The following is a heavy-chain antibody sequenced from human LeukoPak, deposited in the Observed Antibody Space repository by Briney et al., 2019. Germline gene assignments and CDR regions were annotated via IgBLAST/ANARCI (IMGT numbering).Heavy chain of an antibody. CDR3: ARAYYYDSSGYHLDY. J-gene: IGHJ4*02. V-gene: IGHV3-30*04. Sequence: GGSLRLSCAASGFTFSSYGMHWVRQAPGKGLEWVGVISYDGSNKYYADSVKGRFTISRDNSKNTLYLQMNSLRAEDTDVYYCARAYYYDSSGYHLDYWGQGTLVTVSS. CDR1: GFTFSSYG. D-gene: IGHD3-22*01. CDR2: ISYDGSNK.